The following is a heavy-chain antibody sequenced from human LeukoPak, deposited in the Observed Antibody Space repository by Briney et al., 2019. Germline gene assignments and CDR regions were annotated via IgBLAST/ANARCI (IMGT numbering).Heavy chain of an antibody. CDR3: ARTSKHEGGATYYFDY. J-gene: IGHJ4*02. D-gene: IGHD1-26*01. V-gene: IGHV1-46*01. CDR1: GYTFTSYY. CDR2: INPSGGST. Sequence: ASVTVSCKASGYTFTSYYIHWVRQAPGQGLEWMGIINPSGGSTSYPQKFQGRVTMTRDTSTSTVYMELSSLGSEDTAVYHCARTSKHEGGATYYFDYWGQGTLVTVSS.